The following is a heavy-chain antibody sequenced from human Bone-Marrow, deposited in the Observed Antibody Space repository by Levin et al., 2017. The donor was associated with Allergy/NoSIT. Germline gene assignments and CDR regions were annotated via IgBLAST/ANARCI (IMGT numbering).Heavy chain of an antibody. V-gene: IGHV3-15*01. CDR3: ATGRRDSECGGSCYSY. J-gene: IGHJ4*02. D-gene: IGHD2-15*01. CDR2: IKSQTDGGTT. Sequence: GESLKISCAASEFTFSNAWMTWVRQAPGKGLEWGGRIKSQTDGGTTDYAAPVKGRFTISRDDAKNTLYLQMNSLKIEDTAVYFCATGRRDSECGGSCYSYWGQGTLVTVSS. CDR1: EFTFSNAW.